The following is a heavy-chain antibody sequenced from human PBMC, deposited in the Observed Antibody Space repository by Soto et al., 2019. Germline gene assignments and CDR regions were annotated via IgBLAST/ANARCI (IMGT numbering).Heavy chain of an antibody. CDR1: RGSVSSYY. CDR2: IHRTGST. V-gene: IGHV4-59*02. Sequence: TFSLICSVPRGSVSSYYGSWVRQPPGKGLEWIGFIHRTGSTKYNPSLDSRVTISVDTSQNQLSLRLSSVTAADTAVYYCARESAGSGKNNWCDPWGQRILVTVSS. D-gene: IGHD3-10*01. J-gene: IGHJ5*02. CDR3: ARESAGSGKNNWCDP.